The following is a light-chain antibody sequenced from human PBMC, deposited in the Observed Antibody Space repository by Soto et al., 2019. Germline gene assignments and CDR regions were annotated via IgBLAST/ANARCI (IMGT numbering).Light chain of an antibody. CDR3: SSYAGSNILL. CDR2: EVS. Sequence: QSALTQPPSASGSPGQSVTISCTGTSSDVGDYNCVSWYQHHPGKAPKLMIYEVSKRPSGVPDRFSGSKSANTASLTVSGLQAEDEADYYCSSYAGSNILLFGGGTKLTVL. CDR1: SSDVGDYNC. J-gene: IGLJ2*01. V-gene: IGLV2-8*01.